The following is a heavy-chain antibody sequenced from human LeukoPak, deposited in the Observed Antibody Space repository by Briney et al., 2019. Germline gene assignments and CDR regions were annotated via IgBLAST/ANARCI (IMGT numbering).Heavy chain of an antibody. V-gene: IGHV3-11*05. CDR3: AKDLRYARLSC. Sequence: PGGSLRLSCEASGFTFSDYYMSWIRQAPGKGLEWVSYISPRTTYTNYADSVKGRITISRDNSKNTLYLQMNSLRAEDTAVYYCAKDLRYARLSCWGQGTLVTVSS. CDR2: ISPRTTYT. D-gene: IGHD1-1*01. J-gene: IGHJ4*02. CDR1: GFTFSDYY.